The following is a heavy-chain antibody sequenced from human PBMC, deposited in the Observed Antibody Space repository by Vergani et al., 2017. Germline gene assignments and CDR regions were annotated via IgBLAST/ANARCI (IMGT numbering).Heavy chain of an antibody. J-gene: IGHJ4*02. CDR3: ARLNIAAAGKDY. CDR1: GFTFSSYS. D-gene: IGHD6-13*01. Sequence: EVQLVESGGGLVKPGGSLRLSCAASGFTFSSYSMNWVRQAPGKGLEWVSSISSSSSYIYYADSVKGRFTISRDNAKNALYLQMNSLRAEDKAVYYCARLNIAAAGKDYWGQGTLVTVAS. V-gene: IGHV3-21*04. CDR2: ISSSSSYI.